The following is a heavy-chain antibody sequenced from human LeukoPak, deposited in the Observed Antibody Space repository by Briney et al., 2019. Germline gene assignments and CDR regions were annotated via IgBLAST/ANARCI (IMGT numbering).Heavy chain of an antibody. V-gene: IGHV1-2*02. CDR3: ARTGGSSLIVEVTRPLFFDY. CDR1: GYTFTCYY. Sequence: ASVKVSCKASGYTFTCYYMHWVRQAPAQGLEWKGLINLNSGGTNYAQKFQGRVTMTRDTSISTAYMELSRLRYDQTDVYSCARTGGSSLIVEVTRPLFFDYWGQGTLVTVSS. D-gene: IGHD3-22*01. CDR2: INLNSGGT. J-gene: IGHJ4*02.